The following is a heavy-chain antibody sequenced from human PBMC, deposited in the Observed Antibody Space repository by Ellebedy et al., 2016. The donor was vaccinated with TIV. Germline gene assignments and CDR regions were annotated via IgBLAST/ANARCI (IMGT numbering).Heavy chain of an antibody. J-gene: IGHJ4*02. CDR1: GFTFSNYW. CDR2: IRSEPDGGTT. CDR3: AREAGDYYFDF. V-gene: IGHV3-15*07. Sequence: GGSLRLSCAASGFTFSNYWMNWVRQVPGKGLEWVGRIRSEPDGGTTDYAAPVKGRFTISRDDSKNTLYLQMNSLRPEDTAVYYCAREAGDYYFDFWGQGTQVTVSS.